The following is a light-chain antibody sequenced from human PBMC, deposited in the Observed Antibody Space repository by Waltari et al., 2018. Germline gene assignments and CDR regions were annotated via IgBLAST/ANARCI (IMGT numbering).Light chain of an antibody. CDR1: QGIRND. V-gene: IGKV1-6*01. Sequence: AIQMTQSPSSLSASVGDRVSITCLASQGIRNDLGWYQQKPGKAPKLLIYGSSILHSGVPSRFSGSGSGTDFTLTISSLQPEDFATYYCLQDDSYVQSFGQGTKVEIK. CDR2: GSS. CDR3: LQDDSYVQS. J-gene: IGKJ1*01.